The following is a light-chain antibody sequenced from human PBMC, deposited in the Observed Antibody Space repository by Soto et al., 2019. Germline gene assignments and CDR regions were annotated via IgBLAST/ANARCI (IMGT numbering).Light chain of an antibody. V-gene: IGLV2-8*01. J-gene: IGLJ1*01. CDR2: EVN. CDR1: SSDVGGFNY. Sequence: QSVLTQPPSASGSPGQSVTVSCTGTSSDVGGFNYVSWYQQHPGKAPKLIIYEVNKRPSGVPDRFSGSKSGNTASLTVSGLQADDEADYYCTSYAGNNNYVFGTGTKLTVL. CDR3: TSYAGNNNYV.